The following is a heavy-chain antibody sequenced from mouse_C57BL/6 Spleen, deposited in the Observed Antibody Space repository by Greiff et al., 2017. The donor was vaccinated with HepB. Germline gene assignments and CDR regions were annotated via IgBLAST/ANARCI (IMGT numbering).Heavy chain of an antibody. CDR3: AREEFPYYYGRYFDV. CDR1: GYAFSSYW. V-gene: IGHV1-80*01. J-gene: IGHJ1*03. D-gene: IGHD1-1*01. CDR2: IYPGDGDT. Sequence: VQLQQSGAELVKPGASVKISCKASGYAFSSYWMNWVKQRPGKGLEWIGQIYPGDGDTNYNGKFKGKATLTADKSSSTAYMQLSSLTSEDSAVYFCAREEFPYYYGRYFDVWGTGTTVTVSS.